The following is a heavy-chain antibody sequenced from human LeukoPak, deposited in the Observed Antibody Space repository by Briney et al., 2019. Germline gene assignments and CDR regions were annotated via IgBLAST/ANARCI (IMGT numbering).Heavy chain of an antibody. CDR2: INSDGSST. CDR1: GFTFSSYW. CDR3: ARDQGGLLWFGTDFDY. Sequence: GGSLRLSCAAFGFTFSSYWMHWVRHAPGKGLVWVSRINSDGSSTSYADSVKGRFTISRDNAKNTLYLQMNSLRAEDTAVYYCARDQGGLLWFGTDFDYWGQGTLVTVSS. V-gene: IGHV3-74*01. D-gene: IGHD3-10*01. J-gene: IGHJ4*02.